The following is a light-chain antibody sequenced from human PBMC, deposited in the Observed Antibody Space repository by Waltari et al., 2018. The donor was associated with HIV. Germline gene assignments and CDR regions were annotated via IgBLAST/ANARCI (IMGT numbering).Light chain of an antibody. CDR2: MAP. J-gene: IGKJ4*01. Sequence: IVTTQSQLSMPVTPGEPASISCKSRQSLTHSNGNTYLIWYVQKPGQSLHRLIYMAPHRASGVPDRFRGSGSGTYFTLEISRVETEDSGVYYCMQDLRLPLAFGGGTKVEI. CDR3: MQDLRLPLA. CDR1: QSLTHSNGNTY. V-gene: IGKV2-28*01.